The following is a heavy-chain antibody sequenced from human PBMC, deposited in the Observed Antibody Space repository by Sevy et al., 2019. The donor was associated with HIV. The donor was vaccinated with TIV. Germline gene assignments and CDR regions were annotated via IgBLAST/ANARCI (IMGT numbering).Heavy chain of an antibody. V-gene: IGHV1-69*13. J-gene: IGHJ6*02. D-gene: IGHD2-2*01. Sequence: ASLKVSCKASGGTFSSYAISWVRQAPGQGLEWMGGIIPIFGTANYAQKFQGRVTITADESTSTAYMELSSLRSEDTAVYYCARDNEDIVVVPAATHYYYYGMDVWGQGTTVTVSS. CDR2: IIPIFGTA. CDR3: ARDNEDIVVVPAATHYYYYGMDV. CDR1: GGTFSSYA.